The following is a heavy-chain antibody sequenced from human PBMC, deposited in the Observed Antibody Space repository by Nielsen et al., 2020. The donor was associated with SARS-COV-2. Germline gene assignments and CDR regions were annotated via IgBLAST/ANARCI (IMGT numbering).Heavy chain of an antibody. D-gene: IGHD3-22*01. CDR3: ARDTAGYYDSSGYLLDI. CDR2: IWYDGSNK. CDR1: GFTFSSYG. J-gene: IGHJ3*02. Sequence: LKISCAASGFTFSSYGMHWVRQAPGKGLEWVAVIWYDGSNKYYADSVKGRFTISRDNAKNSLYLQMNSLRAEDTAVYYCARDTAGYYDSSGYLLDIWGQGTMVTVSS. V-gene: IGHV3-33*01.